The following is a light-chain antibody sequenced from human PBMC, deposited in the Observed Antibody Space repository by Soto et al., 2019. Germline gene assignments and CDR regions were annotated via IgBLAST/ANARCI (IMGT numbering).Light chain of an antibody. J-gene: IGKJ5*01. CDR3: QQYNNWPPIT. CDR1: QSVTDRY. Sequence: EIVLTQSPGALSLSPGERAALSCRASQSVTDRYLAWYQQKPGQAPRLLIYGASKRATGIPDRFSGTGSGTDFALTISRLETEDFAVYYCQQYNNWPPITFGQGTRLEIK. V-gene: IGKV3-20*01. CDR2: GAS.